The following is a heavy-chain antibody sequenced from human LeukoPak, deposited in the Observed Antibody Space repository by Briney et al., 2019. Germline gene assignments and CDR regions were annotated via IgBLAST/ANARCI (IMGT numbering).Heavy chain of an antibody. CDR2: ISGSGGST. Sequence: QPGGSLRLSCAASGFTFSSYAMSWVRQAPGKGLEWVSAISGSGGSTYYADSVKGRFTISRDNSKNTLYLQMNSLRAEDTAVYYCAKGKGYCSSTSCYVGAFDIWGQGTMVTVSS. CDR3: AKGKGYCSSTSCYVGAFDI. J-gene: IGHJ3*02. V-gene: IGHV3-23*01. CDR1: GFTFSSYA. D-gene: IGHD2-2*01.